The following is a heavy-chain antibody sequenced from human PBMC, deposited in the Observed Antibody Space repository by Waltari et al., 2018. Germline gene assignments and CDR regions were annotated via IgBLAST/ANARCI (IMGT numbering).Heavy chain of an antibody. CDR1: GFPFADHS. J-gene: IGHJ3*01. Sequence: DEQLLGSGGGFVQPGRSLRRSCEVSGFPFADHSLHGVCQAPGKGLRWVSSISCNGESVAYADAVKGRYTISRDKAKNSLFLQMNSVRPEDTALYYCARKIRTYYVVAFDLWGQGTMVLVSS. CDR3: ARKIRTYYVVAFDL. V-gene: IGHV3-9*01. D-gene: IGHD1-26*01. CDR2: ISCNGESV.